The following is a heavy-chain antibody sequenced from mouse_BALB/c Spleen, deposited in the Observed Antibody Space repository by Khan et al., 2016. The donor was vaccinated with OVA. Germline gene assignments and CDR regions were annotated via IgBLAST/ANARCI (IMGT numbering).Heavy chain of an antibody. D-gene: IGHD2-4*01. V-gene: IGHV2-2*02. Sequence: QVQLKESGPGLVQPSQSLSITCTVSGFSLTDYSVHWVRQSPGKGLEWLGVIWSGGSTDYNAAFISRLSISKDNSKSHVFFKMNSLQANDTAIHYCARRGYDYGRGAWFANWGQGTLVTVSA. J-gene: IGHJ3*01. CDR2: IWSGGST. CDR1: GFSLTDYS. CDR3: ARRGYDYGRGAWFAN.